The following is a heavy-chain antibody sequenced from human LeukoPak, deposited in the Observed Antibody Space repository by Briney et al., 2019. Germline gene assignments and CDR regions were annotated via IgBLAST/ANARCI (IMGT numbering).Heavy chain of an antibody. V-gene: IGHV3-21*01. CDR3: ARDDGRYSCGYAFDI. D-gene: IGHD5-18*01. J-gene: IGHJ3*02. CDR1: GFTFSSYS. Sequence: GGSLRLSCAASGFTFSSYSMNWVRQAPGKGLEWVSSISSSSSYIYYADSVKGRFTISRDNAKNSLYLQMNSLRAEDTAVYYCARDDGRYSCGYAFDIWGQGTMVTVSS. CDR2: ISSSSSYI.